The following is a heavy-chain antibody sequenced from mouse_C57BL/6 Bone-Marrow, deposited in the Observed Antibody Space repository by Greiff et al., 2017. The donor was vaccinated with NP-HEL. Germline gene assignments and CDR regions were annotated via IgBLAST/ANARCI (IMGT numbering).Heavy chain of an antibody. CDR3: ARERRWLLGGFAY. V-gene: IGHV1-69*01. CDR2: IDPSDSYT. Sequence: VQLQQPGAELVMPGASVKLSCKASGYTFTSYWMHWVKQRPGQGLEWIGEIDPSDSYTNYNQKFKGKSTLTVDKSSSTAYMQLSSLISEDSAVYYCARERRWLLGGFAYWGQGTLVTVSA. CDR1: GYTFTSYW. D-gene: IGHD2-3*01. J-gene: IGHJ3*01.